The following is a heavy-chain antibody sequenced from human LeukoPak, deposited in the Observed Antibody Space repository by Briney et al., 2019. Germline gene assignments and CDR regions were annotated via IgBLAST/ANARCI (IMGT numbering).Heavy chain of an antibody. J-gene: IGHJ4*02. CDR1: GFTFTSSA. Sequence: SVTVSCKASGFTFTSSAVQWVRQARGQRLEWIGWIVVGSGNTNYAQKFQERVTITRDMSTSTAYMELSSLRSEDTAVYYCAAGTYYYDSSGPSGDYWGQGTLVTVSS. V-gene: IGHV1-58*01. CDR2: IVVGSGNT. D-gene: IGHD3-22*01. CDR3: AAGTYYYDSSGPSGDY.